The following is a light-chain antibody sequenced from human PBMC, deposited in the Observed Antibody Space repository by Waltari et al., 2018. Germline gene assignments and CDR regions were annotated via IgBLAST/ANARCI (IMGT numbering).Light chain of an antibody. CDR1: SLGTKT. V-gene: IGLV3-21*04. CDR2: YDS. Sequence: SYVLNQPPSVSVAPGKTARISCGGTSLGTKTVHWYQQKPGQAPVLVRQYDSGRPSGIPERFSGSTSGNTATLTIKWVEAGDEAEYFCQVWDFTQGVFGGGTKLTVL. J-gene: IGLJ3*02. CDR3: QVWDFTQGV.